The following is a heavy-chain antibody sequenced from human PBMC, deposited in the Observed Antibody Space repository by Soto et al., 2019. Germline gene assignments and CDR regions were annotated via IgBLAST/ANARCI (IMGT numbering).Heavy chain of an antibody. CDR1: GGSFSGYY. CDR3: ARAVVATIYYYGMDV. CDR2: INHSGST. D-gene: IGHD5-12*01. Sequence: PSETLSLTCAVYGGSFSGYYWSWIRQPPGKGLEWIGEINHSGSTNYNPSLKSRVTISVDTSKNQFSLKLSSVTAADTAVYYCARAVVATIYYYGMDVWGQGTTVTVSS. V-gene: IGHV4-34*01. J-gene: IGHJ6*02.